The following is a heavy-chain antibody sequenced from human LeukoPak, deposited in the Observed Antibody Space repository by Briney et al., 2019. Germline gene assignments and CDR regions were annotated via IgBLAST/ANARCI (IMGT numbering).Heavy chain of an antibody. CDR3: ARDGANYYMDV. J-gene: IGHJ6*03. Sequence: SETLSLTCTVSGGSISSYYWSWIRQPPGKGLEWIGYVYYSGSTNYNPSLKSRVTISVDTSKNQFSLKLSSVTAADTPVYYCARDGANYYMDVWGKGTTVTVSS. CDR1: GGSISSYY. V-gene: IGHV4-59*01. CDR2: VYYSGST. D-gene: IGHD3-16*01.